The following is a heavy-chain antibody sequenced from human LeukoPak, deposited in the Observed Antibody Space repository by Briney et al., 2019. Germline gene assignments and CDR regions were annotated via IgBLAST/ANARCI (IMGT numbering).Heavy chain of an antibody. CDR3: TTSEQWLVQDY. CDR1: GFTFSNAW. Sequence: GGSLRLSCAASGFTFSNAWMSWVRQAPGKGLKSVGRIKSKTDGGTTDYAAPVKGRFTISRDDSKNTLYLQMNSLKTEDTAVYYCTTSEQWLVQDYWGQGTLVTVSS. J-gene: IGHJ4*02. CDR2: IKSKTDGGTT. V-gene: IGHV3-15*01. D-gene: IGHD6-19*01.